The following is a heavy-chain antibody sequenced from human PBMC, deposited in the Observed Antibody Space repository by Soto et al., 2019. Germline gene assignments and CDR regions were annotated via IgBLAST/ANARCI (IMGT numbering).Heavy chain of an antibody. J-gene: IGHJ4*02. CDR3: ARYEVITTNYFDY. CDR2: IYYSGST. CDR1: GGSISSGDYY. D-gene: IGHD3-22*01. V-gene: IGHV4-30-4*01. Sequence: QVQLQESGPGLVKPSQTLSLTCTVSGGSISSGDYYWSWIRQPPGKGLEWIGYIYYSGSTYYNPSLKSRVTISVDTSNNQFSLKLSSVTAADTAVYYCARYEVITTNYFDYWGQGTLVTVSS.